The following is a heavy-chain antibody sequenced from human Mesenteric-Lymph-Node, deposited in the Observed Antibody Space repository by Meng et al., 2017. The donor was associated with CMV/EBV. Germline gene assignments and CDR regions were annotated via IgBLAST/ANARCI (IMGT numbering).Heavy chain of an antibody. CDR2: INGYKDKTNT. D-gene: IGHD3-3*01. CDR1: GYTFTSFI. CDR3: ARDEYDFWSGYPYYPEEDPYYYYGMDV. Sequence: ASVKVSCKASGYTFTSFIIAWVRQAPGQGLEWMGWINGYKDKTNTNYAQKFRGRVTMTTDTSTTTAYMELRSLRSNDTAVYYCARDEYDFWSGYPYYPEEDPYYYYGMDVWGQGTTVTVSS. J-gene: IGHJ6*02. V-gene: IGHV1-18*01.